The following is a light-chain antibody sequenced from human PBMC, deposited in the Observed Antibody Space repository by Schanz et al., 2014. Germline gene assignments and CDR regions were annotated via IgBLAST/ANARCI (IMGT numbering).Light chain of an antibody. J-gene: IGKJ5*01. CDR2: LGS. CDR1: QGLLHSDGYNY. V-gene: IGKV2-28*01. Sequence: DIVMTQSPLSLPVTPGEPASISCRSSQGLLHSDGYNYLDWYLQKPGQSPQLLIFLGSNRASGAPDRFSGSGSGTDFTLNISRVEAEDVGVYYCMQALETPRTFGQGTRLEIK. CDR3: MQALETPRT.